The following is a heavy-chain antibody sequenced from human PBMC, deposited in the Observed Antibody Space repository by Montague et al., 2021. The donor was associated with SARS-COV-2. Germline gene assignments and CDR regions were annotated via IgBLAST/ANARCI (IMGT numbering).Heavy chain of an antibody. CDR1: GGSISSYY. CDR3: ARDASSSRWLRGRERYHFYPMDV. V-gene: IGHV4-59*12. J-gene: IGHJ6*02. Sequence: SETLSLTCTVSGGSISSYYWSWIRQPPGKGLEWIGDSYHSGSTNYNPSLKSRVTISVDTSKNQFSLTLSSVTAADTGVYYCARDASSSRWLRGRERYHFYPMDVWGQGTTVTVSS. CDR2: SYHSGST. D-gene: IGHD1-1*01.